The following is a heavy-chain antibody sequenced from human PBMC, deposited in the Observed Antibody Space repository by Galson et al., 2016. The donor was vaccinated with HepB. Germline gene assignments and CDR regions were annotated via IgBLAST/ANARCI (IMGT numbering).Heavy chain of an antibody. D-gene: IGHD6-19*01. J-gene: IGHJ4*02. Sequence: VRQTPGQGLEWMGVMNCNSGSTFYAQKFQGRVTMTRDTSTSTVYMELSSLTSEDTAVYYCAREVAGNVDYWGQGTLVTVSS. V-gene: IGHV1-46*01. CDR2: MNCNSGST. CDR3: AREVAGNVDY.